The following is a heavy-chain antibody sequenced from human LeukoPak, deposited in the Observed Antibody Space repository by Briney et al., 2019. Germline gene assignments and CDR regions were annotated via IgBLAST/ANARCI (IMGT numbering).Heavy chain of an antibody. V-gene: IGHV3-48*01. D-gene: IGHD6-6*01. CDR1: GFTFSSYS. Sequence: GSLRLSCAGSGFTFSSYSMNLVRQAPGKGLEWGSYISSSSSTIYYADSVKGRFTISRDNAKNSLYLQMNSLRAEDTAVYYCARVIDSSSSGEDYWGQGTLVTVSS. CDR2: ISSSSSTI. J-gene: IGHJ4*02. CDR3: ARVIDSSSSGEDY.